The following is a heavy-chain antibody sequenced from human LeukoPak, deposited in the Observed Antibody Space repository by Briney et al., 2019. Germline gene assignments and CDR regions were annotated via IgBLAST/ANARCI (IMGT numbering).Heavy chain of an antibody. V-gene: IGHV3-23*01. CDR3: AKERPIVVVPAAIFEDY. Sequence: GGSLRLSCAASGFTFSSYAMSWVRQAPGKGLEWVSAISGSGGSTYYADSVKGRFTISRDNSKNTLYLQMNSLRAEDTAVYYCAKERPIVVVPAAIFEDYWGQGILVTVSS. J-gene: IGHJ4*02. CDR2: ISGSGGST. D-gene: IGHD2-2*01. CDR1: GFTFSSYA.